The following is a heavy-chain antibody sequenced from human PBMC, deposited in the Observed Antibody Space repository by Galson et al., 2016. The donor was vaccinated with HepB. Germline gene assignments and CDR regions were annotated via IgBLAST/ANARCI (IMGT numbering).Heavy chain of an antibody. D-gene: IGHD6-6*01. CDR1: GFTFSGYW. V-gene: IGHV3-74*01. J-gene: IGHJ6*02. Sequence: SLRLSCAASGFTFSGYWMHWVRQAPGEELVWVSRVGPDGSNTDYADPVKGRFTISRDNAKSTLYLQMDSLRAEDTAVYYCATPAVPRIVHAYAMDVWGQGTKVTVSS. CDR2: VGPDGSNT. CDR3: ATPAVPRIVHAYAMDV.